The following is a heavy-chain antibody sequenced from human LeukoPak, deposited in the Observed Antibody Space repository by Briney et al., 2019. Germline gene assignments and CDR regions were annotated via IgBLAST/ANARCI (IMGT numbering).Heavy chain of an antibody. CDR1: GGSFSGYY. CDR2: INHSGST. J-gene: IGHJ4*02. CDR3: ARWEYYHDSSGYPPNHYFDY. Sequence: SETLSLTCAVYGGSFSGYYWSWIRQPPGKGLEWIGEINHSGSTNYNPSLKSRVTISVDTSKNQFSLKLSSVTAADTAVYYCARWEYYHDSSGYPPNHYFDYWGQGTLVTVSS. V-gene: IGHV4-34*01. D-gene: IGHD3-22*01.